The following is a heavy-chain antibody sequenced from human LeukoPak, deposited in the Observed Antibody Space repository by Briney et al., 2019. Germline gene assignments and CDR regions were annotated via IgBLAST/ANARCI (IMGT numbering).Heavy chain of an antibody. V-gene: IGHV3-23*01. CDR2: LSDGGHSS. CDR1: GFTFSSYA. Sequence: TGGSLRLSCAASGFTFSSYAMNWVRQAPGKGLEWVSSLSDGGHSSFYADSVKGRFTIYRDDSQNILYLQMNNLSGDDTALYYCASSPLGFNYGYAYWGQGTLVTVSS. CDR3: ASSPLGFNYGYAY. J-gene: IGHJ4*02. D-gene: IGHD5-18*01.